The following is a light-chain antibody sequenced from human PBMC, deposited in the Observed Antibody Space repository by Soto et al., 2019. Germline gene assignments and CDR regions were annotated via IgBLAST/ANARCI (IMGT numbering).Light chain of an antibody. Sequence: QSVLTQPPSVSGAPGQRVTISCTGSSSNIGAGYDVHWYQQRPTTAPKLLIYGNTNRPSGVPDRFSGSKSGTSASLAITGLQAEDEADDYCQSYDSSLSEYVFGTGTKSPS. CDR2: GNT. J-gene: IGLJ1*01. CDR1: SSNIGAGYD. V-gene: IGLV1-40*01. CDR3: QSYDSSLSEYV.